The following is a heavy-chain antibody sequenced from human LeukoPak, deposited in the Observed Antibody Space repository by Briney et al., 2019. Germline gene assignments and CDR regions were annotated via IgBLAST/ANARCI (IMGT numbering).Heavy chain of an antibody. CDR1: GFTFSGSA. D-gene: IGHD6-19*01. CDR2: IRSKANRYAT. Sequence: RGSLRLSCAASGFTFSGSAMHWVRHASGKGLEWVGRIRSKANRYATAYAASVKGRFTISRDDSRNTAYLQMNSLKTEDTAVYYCTTPRIAVAGTHDYWGQGTLVTVSS. CDR3: TTPRIAVAGTHDY. J-gene: IGHJ4*02. V-gene: IGHV3-73*01.